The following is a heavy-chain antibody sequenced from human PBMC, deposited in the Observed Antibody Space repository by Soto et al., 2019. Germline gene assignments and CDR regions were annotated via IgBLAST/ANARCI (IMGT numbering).Heavy chain of an antibody. CDR1: GFSFSSHW. J-gene: IGHJ4*02. CDR3: VRGSAVAGTGGHY. V-gene: IGHV3-74*01. D-gene: IGHD6-19*01. Sequence: EVRLVESGGGLVQPGGSLRLSCAATGFSFSSHWMHWVRQVPGKGLVWVSRINSDGTTTTYADSVKGRFTISRDNAKNTLYLQMNSLRAEDTAIYFGVRGSAVAGTGGHYWGQGILVTVSS. CDR2: INSDGTTT.